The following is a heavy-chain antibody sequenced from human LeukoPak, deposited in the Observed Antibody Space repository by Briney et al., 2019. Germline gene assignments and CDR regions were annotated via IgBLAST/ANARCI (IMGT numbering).Heavy chain of an antibody. D-gene: IGHD6-19*01. CDR1: GFTLRSYA. CDR2: INGSGGST. V-gene: IGHV3-23*01. J-gene: IGHJ4*01. Sequence: GGSLSLSCAASGFTLRSYAMSWVRHAPGEGRVWVSAINGSGGSTYYADSVKGRSTISRDNSRNTLYRQMNSLRAKDTAVYYCASAASRIAVAGSLGSCGQGTLVTVSS. CDR3: ASAASRIAVAGSLGS.